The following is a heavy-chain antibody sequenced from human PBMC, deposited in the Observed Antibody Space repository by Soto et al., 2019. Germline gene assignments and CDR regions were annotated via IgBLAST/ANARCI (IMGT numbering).Heavy chain of an antibody. Sequence: QVQLQQWGAGLLKPSETLSLTCAVYGGSFSGYYWSWIRQPTGTGLEWIGDINHSGSTNYNPFLTSRVPITVDTSNNQLSLKLTYVTAAETAVYYCARHKITGLFDYWGKGTLVTVSS. V-gene: IGHV4-34*01. CDR3: ARHKITGLFDY. D-gene: IGHD2-8*02. CDR2: INHSGST. J-gene: IGHJ4*02. CDR1: GGSFSGYY.